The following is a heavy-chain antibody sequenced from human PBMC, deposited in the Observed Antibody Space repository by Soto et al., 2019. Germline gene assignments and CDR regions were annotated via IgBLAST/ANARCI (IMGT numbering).Heavy chain of an antibody. CDR2: IYTSGST. D-gene: IGHD6-13*01. CDR1: GGSISSYY. J-gene: IGHJ6*02. V-gene: IGHV4-4*07. CDR3: ARLITAARTRGYGMDV. Sequence: SETLSLTCTVSGGSISSYYRNWIRQPSWKGLEWIGRIYTSGSTNYNPSLKSRVTMSVDTSKNQFSLTLSSVTAADTAVYYCARLITAARTRGYGMDVWGQGTPVTVSS.